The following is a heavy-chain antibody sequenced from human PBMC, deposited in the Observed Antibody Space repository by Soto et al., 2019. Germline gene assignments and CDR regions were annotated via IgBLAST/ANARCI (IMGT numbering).Heavy chain of an antibody. CDR1: GGSISSYY. CDR2: IYYSGST. V-gene: IGHV4-59*01. Sequence: PSETLSLTCTVSGGSISSYYWSWIRQPPGKGLEWIGYIYYSGSTNYNPSLKSRVTISVDTSKNQFSLKLSSVTAADTAVYYCARWGTYYDFWSGYSHYYYMDVWGKGTTVTVSS. J-gene: IGHJ6*03. D-gene: IGHD3-3*01. CDR3: ARWGTYYDFWSGYSHYYYMDV.